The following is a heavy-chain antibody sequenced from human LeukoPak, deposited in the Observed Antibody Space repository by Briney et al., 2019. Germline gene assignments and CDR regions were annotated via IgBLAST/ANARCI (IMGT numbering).Heavy chain of an antibody. J-gene: IGHJ3*02. D-gene: IGHD3-9*01. Sequence: GGSLRLSCEASGFTSFDFPMNWVRKAPGKGLEWVSHIRTDGTITYADSVKSRFTISRDDAKTSVCLQMNSLRDEDTAIYYCARDNIWAFDIWGQGTMVTVAS. CDR3: ARDNIWAFDI. CDR1: GFTSFDFP. CDR2: IRTDGTI. V-gene: IGHV3-48*02.